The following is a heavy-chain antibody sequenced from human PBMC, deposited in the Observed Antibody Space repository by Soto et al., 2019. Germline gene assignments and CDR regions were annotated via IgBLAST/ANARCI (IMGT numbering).Heavy chain of an antibody. Sequence: GGSLRLSCAASGFTFSSYSMNWVRQAPGKGLEWVSYISSSSSTIYYADSVKGRFTISRDNAKNSLYLQMNSLRDEDTAVYYCASLEYYDFWSGYSDWFDPWGQATMVTVSS. CDR1: GFTFSSYS. V-gene: IGHV3-48*02. D-gene: IGHD3-3*01. CDR2: ISSSSSTI. CDR3: ASLEYYDFWSGYSDWFDP. J-gene: IGHJ5*02.